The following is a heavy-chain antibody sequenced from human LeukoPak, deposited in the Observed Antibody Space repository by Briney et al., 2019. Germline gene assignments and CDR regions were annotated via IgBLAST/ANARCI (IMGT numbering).Heavy chain of an antibody. CDR1: GYSFISYW. D-gene: IGHD3-22*01. Sequence: GESLKISCKGSGYSFISYWIGWVRQMPGKGLEWMGIIYPGDSDTRYSPSFQGQVTISADKSISTAFLQWSSLKASDTAMYYCARQADSSGYFYDYWGQGTLVTVSS. V-gene: IGHV5-51*01. CDR2: IYPGDSDT. J-gene: IGHJ4*02. CDR3: ARQADSSGYFYDY.